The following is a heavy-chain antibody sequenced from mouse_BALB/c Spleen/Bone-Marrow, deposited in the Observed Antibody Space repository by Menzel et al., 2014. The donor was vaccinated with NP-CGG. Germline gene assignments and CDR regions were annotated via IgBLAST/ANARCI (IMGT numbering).Heavy chain of an antibody. CDR2: ISSGSSTX. CDR3: ARSSYGYDRQAYFFDY. D-gene: IGHD2-2*01. V-gene: IGHV5-17*02. CDR1: GFTFSSFG. Sequence: EVQVVESGGGLVQPGGSRKLSCAASGFTFSSFGMHWVRQAPEKGLEWVAYISSGSSTXXYADTVKGRFTISRDNPKNTLFLQMTSLRSEDTAMYYCARSSYGYDRQAYFFDYWGQGTTLTVSS. J-gene: IGHJ2*01.